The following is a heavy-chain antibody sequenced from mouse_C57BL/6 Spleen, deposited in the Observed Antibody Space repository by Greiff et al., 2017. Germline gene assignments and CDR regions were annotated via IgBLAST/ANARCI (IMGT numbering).Heavy chain of an antibody. Sequence: QVQLKESGAELVRPGASVTLSCKASGYTFTDYEMHWVKQTPVHGLEWIGAIDPETGGTAYNQMLKGKAILTEDKSSSTAYMELRSLTSEDSAVYYGKRESNSFFDYWGQGTTLTVSS. V-gene: IGHV1-15*01. J-gene: IGHJ2*01. CDR3: KRESNSFFDY. CDR2: IDPETGGT. CDR1: GYTFTDYE.